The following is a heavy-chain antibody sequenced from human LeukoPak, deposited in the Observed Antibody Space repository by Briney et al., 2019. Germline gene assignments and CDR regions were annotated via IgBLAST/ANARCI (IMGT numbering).Heavy chain of an antibody. D-gene: IGHD4-17*01. CDR3: ARLEYGDYVAY. J-gene: IGHJ4*02. CDR1: GGSTSNYY. CDR2: IYYSGTP. Sequence: PSETLSLTCTVSGGSTSNYYWTWIRRPPGKTLQWIGYIYYSGTPQYNPSLKSRVTISLDRSKNQFSLNLISVTAADTAVYFCARLEYGDYVAYWGQGTLVTVSS. V-gene: IGHV4-59*08.